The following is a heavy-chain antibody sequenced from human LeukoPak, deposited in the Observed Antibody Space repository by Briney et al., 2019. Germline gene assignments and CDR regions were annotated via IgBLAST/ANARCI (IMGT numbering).Heavy chain of an antibody. Sequence: GGSLRLSCAASRFTFSTYGMSWVRQAPGKGLEWVSSISGSGGSTNYADSVKGRFTISRDNSKNTLYLQMNSLRAEDTAVYYCAREAVSLANGMDVWGQGTTVTVSS. V-gene: IGHV3-23*01. D-gene: IGHD3-3*02. CDR1: RFTFSTYG. J-gene: IGHJ6*02. CDR3: AREAVSLANGMDV. CDR2: ISGSGGST.